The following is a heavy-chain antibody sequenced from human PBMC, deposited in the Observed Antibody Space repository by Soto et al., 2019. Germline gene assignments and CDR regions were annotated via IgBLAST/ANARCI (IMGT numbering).Heavy chain of an antibody. D-gene: IGHD2-15*01. Sequence: GTLSLTCAVSGGTISSSNLWSWVRQPPGKRLEWIGEIYHSGSTNYNPSLKSRVTISVDKSKNQFSLKLSSVTAADTAVYYCARDWRCSGGSCYYYYYGMDVWGQGTTVTVS. CDR1: GGTISSSNL. J-gene: IGHJ6*02. CDR2: IYHSGST. CDR3: ARDWRCSGGSCYYYYYGMDV. V-gene: IGHV4-4*02.